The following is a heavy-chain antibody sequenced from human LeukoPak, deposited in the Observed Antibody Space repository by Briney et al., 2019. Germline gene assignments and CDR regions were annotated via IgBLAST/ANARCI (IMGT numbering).Heavy chain of an antibody. J-gene: IGHJ3*02. CDR3: ARDDDIWFGDNDAFDI. D-gene: IGHD3-10*01. V-gene: IGHV1-46*01. Sequence: GASVKISCKASGYTFTSYYMHWVRQAPGQGLEWMGIINPSGGSSSYAQKLQGRVTMTTDTSTSTAYMELRSLRSDDTAVYYCARDDDIWFGDNDAFDIWGQGTMVTVSS. CDR2: INPSGGSS. CDR1: GYTFTSYY.